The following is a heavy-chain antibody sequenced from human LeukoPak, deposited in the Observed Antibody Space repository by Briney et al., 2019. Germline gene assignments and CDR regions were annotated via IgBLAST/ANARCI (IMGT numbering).Heavy chain of an antibody. CDR2: INPNSGGT. J-gene: IGHJ4*02. V-gene: IGHV1-2*06. CDR3: ARGSYYYDSSGYYHY. Sequence: ASVKVSCKASGYTFTGYYMHWVRQAPGQGLEWMGRINPNSGGTNYAQKFQGRVTMTRDTSISTAYMEPGRLRSDDTAVYYCARGSYYYDSSGYYHYWGQGTLVTVSS. CDR1: GYTFTGYY. D-gene: IGHD3-22*01.